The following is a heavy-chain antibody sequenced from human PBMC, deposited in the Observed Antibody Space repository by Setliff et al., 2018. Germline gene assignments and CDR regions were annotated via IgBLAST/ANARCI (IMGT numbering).Heavy chain of an antibody. CDR1: GYSFTGYW. J-gene: IGHJ3*02. D-gene: IGHD3-22*01. CDR3: ASTLYYYDSSGYGAFDI. CDR2: IYPGDSDT. Sequence: PGESLKISCKGSGYSFTGYWIGWVRQMPGKVLEWMGIIYPGDSDTRCSPSFQGQVTISADKSISTAYLQWSSLKASDTAMYYCASTLYYYDSSGYGAFDIWGQGTMVTVSS. V-gene: IGHV5-51*01.